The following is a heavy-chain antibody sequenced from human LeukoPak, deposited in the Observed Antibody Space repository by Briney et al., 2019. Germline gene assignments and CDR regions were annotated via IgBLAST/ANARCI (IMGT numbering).Heavy chain of an antibody. CDR3: ARSVMARGVYWFDP. CDR1: GYNFSNYW. J-gene: IGHJ5*02. CDR2: IYPGDSDT. D-gene: IGHD3-10*01. Sequence: GESLKISCLGSGYNFSNYWIGWVRQMPGKGLEWMGIIYPGDSDTRYSPSFQGQVTISADKSISTAYLQWSSLKAPDTAMYYCARSVMARGVYWFDPWGQGTLVIVSS. V-gene: IGHV5-51*01.